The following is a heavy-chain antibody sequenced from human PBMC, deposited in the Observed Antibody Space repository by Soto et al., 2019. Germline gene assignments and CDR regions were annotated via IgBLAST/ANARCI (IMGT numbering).Heavy chain of an antibody. CDR1: GFSLSTSGVG. J-gene: IGHJ6*02. D-gene: IGHD3-10*01. V-gene: IGHV2-5*02. CDR3: AHSGVMITMVRGVSRPYYYYYAMDV. CDR2: IYWDDDK. Sequence: QITLKESGPTLVKPTQTLTLTCTFSGFSLSTSGVGVGWIRQPPGKALEWLALIYWDDDKRYSPSLKSRLTITKDTSKNQVVLTMTNMDPVDTATYYCAHSGVMITMVRGVSRPYYYYYAMDVWGQGTTVTVSS.